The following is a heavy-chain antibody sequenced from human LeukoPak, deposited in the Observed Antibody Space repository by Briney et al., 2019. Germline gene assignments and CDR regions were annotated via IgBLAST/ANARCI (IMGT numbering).Heavy chain of an antibody. V-gene: IGHV1-2*02. CDR1: GYTFTNYG. CDR2: INPNSGGT. D-gene: IGHD3-10*01. J-gene: IGHJ4*02. Sequence: ASVKVSCKASGYTFTNYGISWVRQAPGQGLEWMGWINPNSGGTNYAQKFQGRVTMTRDTSISTAYMELSRLRSDDTAVYYCARDLWGEISLAYYFDYWGQGTLVTVSS. CDR3: ARDLWGEISLAYYFDY.